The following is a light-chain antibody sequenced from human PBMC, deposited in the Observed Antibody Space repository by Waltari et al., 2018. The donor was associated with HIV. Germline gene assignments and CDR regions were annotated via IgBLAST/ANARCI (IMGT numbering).Light chain of an antibody. Sequence: QSVLNQPSSASGTPAQRVTISCSGRSYNVGSNNLHWYQQLPGEAPRLLYYFNNRRGSGIRDGFSGSRSGAAASLAVSGGQSEGEADYYCGARGGSVHSVVFGGGSRVTVL. CDR2: FNN. J-gene: IGLJ3*02. CDR3: GARGGSVHSVV. CDR1: SYNVGSNN. V-gene: IGLV1-44*01.